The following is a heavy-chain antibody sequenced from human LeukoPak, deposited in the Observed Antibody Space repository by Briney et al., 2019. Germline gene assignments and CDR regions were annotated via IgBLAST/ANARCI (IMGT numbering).Heavy chain of an antibody. J-gene: IGHJ4*02. D-gene: IGHD6-19*01. CDR1: GFTFDDYA. CDR3: AKDDRAVAGTGYFDY. V-gene: IGHV3-43D*03. CDR2: ISWDGGYT. Sequence: GGSLRLPCAASGFTFDDYAMHWVRQAPGKGLEWVSVISWDGGYTYYADSVKGRFTISRDNSKNSLYLQMNSLRTEDTALYYCAKDDRAVAGTGYFDYWGQGTLVTVSS.